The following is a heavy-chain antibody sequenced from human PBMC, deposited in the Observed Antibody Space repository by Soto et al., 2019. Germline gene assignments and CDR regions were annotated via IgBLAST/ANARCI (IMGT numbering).Heavy chain of an antibody. D-gene: IGHD6-13*01. Sequence: QVQLVESGGGLVKPGGSLRLSCAVSGFTFSDYYMTWIRQAPGKGLEWVSYISSSTSHTNYADSVKGRFTISRDNAKNSLCLQMNSLRAEDTAVYYCARGRGAAADYFDFWCQGTLVTVSS. J-gene: IGHJ4*02. CDR3: ARGRGAAADYFDF. CDR2: ISSSTSHT. V-gene: IGHV3-11*05. CDR1: GFTFSDYY.